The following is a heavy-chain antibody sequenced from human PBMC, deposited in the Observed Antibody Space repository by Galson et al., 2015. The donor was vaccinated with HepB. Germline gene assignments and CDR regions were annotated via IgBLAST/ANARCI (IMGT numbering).Heavy chain of an antibody. Sequence: CAISEDSVSSNSAAWNWIRQSPSRGLEWLGRTYYRSKWYNDYAESVKSRININPDTSRNQFSLQLNPVTPEDTAVYYCAKTYSSGWYMYYFDYWGQGSLVTVSS. D-gene: IGHD6-19*01. V-gene: IGHV6-1*01. CDR2: TYYRSKWYN. CDR3: AKTYSSGWYMYYFDY. CDR1: EDSVSSNSAA. J-gene: IGHJ4*02.